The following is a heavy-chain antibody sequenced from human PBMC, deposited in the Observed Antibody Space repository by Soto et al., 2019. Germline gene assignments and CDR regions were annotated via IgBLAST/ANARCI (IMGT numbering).Heavy chain of an antibody. CDR2: ISWHSETV. CDR3: VKGMVGSHGSDYGMDV. J-gene: IGHJ6*02. V-gene: IGHV3-9*01. D-gene: IGHD3-10*01. CDR1: GFMFDDYA. Sequence: GGSLRLSCAASGFMFDDYAMHWVRQPPGKGLEWVSSISWHSETVAYADSVKGRFTISRDNAKTSLYLQMNSLRGEDTALYYCVKGMVGSHGSDYGMDVWGPGTTVTVSS.